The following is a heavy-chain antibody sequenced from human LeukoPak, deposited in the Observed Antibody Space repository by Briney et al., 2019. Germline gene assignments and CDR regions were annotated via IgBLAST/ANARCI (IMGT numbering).Heavy chain of an antibody. CDR3: ARERYFDWSESSDY. J-gene: IGHJ4*02. CDR2: IKQDGSEK. D-gene: IGHD3-9*01. CDR1: GFTFSSYR. Sequence: PGGSLRLSCAASGFTFSSYRMNWVRQAPGKGLEWVANIKQDGSEKYYVDSVKGRFTISRDNAKNSLYLQMNSLRAEDTAVYYCARERYFDWSESSDYWGQGTLVTVSS. V-gene: IGHV3-7*01.